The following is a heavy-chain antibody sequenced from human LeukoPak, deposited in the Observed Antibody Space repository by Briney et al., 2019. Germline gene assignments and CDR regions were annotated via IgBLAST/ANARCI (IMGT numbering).Heavy chain of an antibody. CDR1: GFTFSSYA. CDR3: ARDATYYYDSSGYSYYFDY. J-gene: IGHJ4*02. CDR2: ISYEGSNK. Sequence: PGRSLRLSCAASGFTFSSYAMHWVRQAPGKGLGWVAVISYEGSNKYYADSVKGRFTISRDNSKNTLYLQMNSLRAEDTAVYYCARDATYYYDSSGYSYYFDYWGQGTLVTVSS. V-gene: IGHV3-30-3*01. D-gene: IGHD3-22*01.